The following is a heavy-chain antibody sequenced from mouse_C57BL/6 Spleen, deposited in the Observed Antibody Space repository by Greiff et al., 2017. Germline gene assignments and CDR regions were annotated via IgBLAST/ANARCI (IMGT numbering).Heavy chain of an antibody. J-gene: IGHJ2*01. V-gene: IGHV1-15*01. CDR1: GYTFTDYE. CDR3: TRDFPYYFDY. CDR2: IDPETGGT. Sequence: VKLMESGAELVRPGASVTLSCKASGYTFTDYEMHWVKQTPVHGLEWIGAIDPETGGTAYNQKFKGKAILTADKSSSTAYMELRSLTSEDSAVYYCTRDFPYYFDYWGQGTTLTVSS.